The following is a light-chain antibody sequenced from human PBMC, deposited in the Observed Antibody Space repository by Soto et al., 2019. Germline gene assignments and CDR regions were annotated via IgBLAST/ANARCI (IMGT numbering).Light chain of an antibody. V-gene: IGKV1-9*01. CDR2: AVS. CDR3: QQLNSYPLT. J-gene: IGKJ4*01. CDR1: QGVSSY. Sequence: DIELTQSPSFLSASLGDRVTISCRASQGVSSYLAWYQQKPGKAPKLLIYAVSTLQSGVPSRFSGSGSGTEFTPTISILQPEDFATYCCQQLNSYPLTFGGGTKVEIK.